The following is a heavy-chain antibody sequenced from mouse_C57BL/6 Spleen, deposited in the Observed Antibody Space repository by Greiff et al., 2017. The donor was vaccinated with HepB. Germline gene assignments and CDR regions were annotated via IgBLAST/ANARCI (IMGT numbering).Heavy chain of an antibody. CDR3: ARRDGSSPPAWFAY. D-gene: IGHD1-1*01. V-gene: IGHV5-6*01. CDR2: ISSGGSYT. Sequence: EVQLQQSGGDLVKPGGSLKLSCAASGFTFSSYGMSWVRQTPDKRLEWVATISSGGSYTYYPDSVKGRFTISRDNAKTTLYLQMSSLKSEDTAMYYCARRDGSSPPAWFAYWGQGTLVTVSA. J-gene: IGHJ3*01. CDR1: GFTFSSYG.